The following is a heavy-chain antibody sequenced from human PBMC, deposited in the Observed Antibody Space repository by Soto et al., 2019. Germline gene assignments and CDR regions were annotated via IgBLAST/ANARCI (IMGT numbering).Heavy chain of an antibody. CDR2: ISAYNGNA. J-gene: IGHJ3*02. CDR3: AKDRLEHNSGGDPFAI. CDR1: GYTFTSYG. Sequence: ASVKVSCKASGYTFTSYGLSWERQAPGHGLVWIGWISAYNGNANYAQKLHGRVTMNTDTLTSTAYMDLRSPRSEHTAVDYCAKDRLEHNSGGDPFAIWG. V-gene: IGHV1-18*01. D-gene: IGHD3-10*01.